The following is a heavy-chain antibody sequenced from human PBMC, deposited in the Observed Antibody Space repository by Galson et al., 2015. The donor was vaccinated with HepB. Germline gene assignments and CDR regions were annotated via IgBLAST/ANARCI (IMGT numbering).Heavy chain of an antibody. D-gene: IGHD6-13*01. CDR3: ARDFRFRGAADAPVHRSYYYYGMDV. Sequence: SLRLSCAASGFTLSDYSMNWVRQAPGKGLEWVSSITNSSTYIYYADSVKGRFTISRDNAKNSLYLEMNSLRAEDKAIYYCARDFRFRGAADAPVHRSYYYYGMDVWGQGTTVTVSS. V-gene: IGHV3-21*01. CDR2: ITNSSTYI. CDR1: GFTLSDYS. J-gene: IGHJ6*02.